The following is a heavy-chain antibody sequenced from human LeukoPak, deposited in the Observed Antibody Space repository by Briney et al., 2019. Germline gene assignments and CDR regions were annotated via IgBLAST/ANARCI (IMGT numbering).Heavy chain of an antibody. Sequence: QPGGSLRLSCAASGFTFSSYSMNWVRQAPGKGLEWVSYISSSSSTIYYADSVKGRFTISRDNAKNLLYLQMNSLRDEDTAVYYCASTRSSTYYDFWSGYYAFDYWGQGTLVTVSS. D-gene: IGHD3-3*01. CDR1: GFTFSSYS. CDR3: ASTRSSTYYDFWSGYYAFDY. J-gene: IGHJ4*02. V-gene: IGHV3-48*02. CDR2: ISSSSSTI.